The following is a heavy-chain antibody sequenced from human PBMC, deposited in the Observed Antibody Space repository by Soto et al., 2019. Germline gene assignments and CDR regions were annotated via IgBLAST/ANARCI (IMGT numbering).Heavy chain of an antibody. J-gene: IGHJ4*02. Sequence: QVQLVESGGGVVQPGRSLRLSCAASGFTFSSYGMHWVRQAPGKGLEWVAVIWYDGSNKYYADSVKGRFTISRDNSKNTLYLQMNSLRAEDTAVYYCARDPFPHSSGYYYFDYWGQGTLVTVSS. CDR1: GFTFSSYG. V-gene: IGHV3-33*01. D-gene: IGHD3-22*01. CDR3: ARDPFPHSSGYYYFDY. CDR2: IWYDGSNK.